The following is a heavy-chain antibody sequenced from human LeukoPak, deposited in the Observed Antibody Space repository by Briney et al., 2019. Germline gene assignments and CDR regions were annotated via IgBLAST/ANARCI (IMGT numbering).Heavy chain of an antibody. CDR2: IWYDGSNK. CDR3: AKDLGVVVVAATAFDI. J-gene: IGHJ3*02. CDR1: AFTFSSYG. V-gene: IGHV3-33*06. Sequence: PGGSLRLSCAASAFTFSSYGMHWVRQAPGKGLEWVAVIWYDGSNKYYADSVEGRFTISRDNSKNTLYLQMNSLRAEDTAVYYCAKDLGVVVVAATAFDIWGQGTMVTVSS. D-gene: IGHD2-15*01.